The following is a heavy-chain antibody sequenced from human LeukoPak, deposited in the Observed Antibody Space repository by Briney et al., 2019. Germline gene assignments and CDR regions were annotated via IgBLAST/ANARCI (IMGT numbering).Heavy chain of an antibody. Sequence: GASVTVSCKASGYTFTSYAMNWVRQAPGQGLEWMGWINTNTGNPTYAQGFTGRFVFSLDTSVSTAYLQISSLKAEDTAVYYCARVTFGGVRGVIITIDYWGQGTLVTVSS. CDR2: INTNTGNP. V-gene: IGHV7-4-1*02. CDR3: ARVTFGGVRGVIITIDY. D-gene: IGHD3-10*01. CDR1: GYTFTSYA. J-gene: IGHJ4*02.